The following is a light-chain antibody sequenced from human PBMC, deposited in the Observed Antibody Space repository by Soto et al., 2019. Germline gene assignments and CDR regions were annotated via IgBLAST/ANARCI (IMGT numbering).Light chain of an antibody. CDR3: QQYNSFPAT. CDR1: QSLGNW. CDR2: DAS. J-gene: IGKJ1*01. V-gene: IGKV1-5*01. Sequence: DIQMTQSPSTLSASVGDRVTITCRASQSLGNWLAWYQQKPGKAPELLIHDASSLENGVSSRFSGSGSGTEFTLTISSLQPDDFATYSCQQYNSFPATFGQGTRVDLK.